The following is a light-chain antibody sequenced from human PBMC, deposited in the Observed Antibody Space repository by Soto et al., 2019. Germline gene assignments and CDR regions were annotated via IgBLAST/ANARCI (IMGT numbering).Light chain of an antibody. V-gene: IGKV3-20*01. CDR2: GAS. Sequence: EIVLTQSPGPLSLSPGERATLSFRASQSVASSYLAWYQQKPGQTPRLLIYGASSRGTGIPDRFSGSGSGIHFTHTISRLEPEDFAVCYCPQYGRSPMYTFGPGTKLQIK. CDR1: QSVASSY. CDR3: PQYGRSPMYT. J-gene: IGKJ2*01.